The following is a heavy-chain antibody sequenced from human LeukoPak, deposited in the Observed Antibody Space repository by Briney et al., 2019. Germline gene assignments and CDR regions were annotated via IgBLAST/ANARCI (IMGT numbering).Heavy chain of an antibody. CDR3: ARDGSGYDYGFDY. CDR1: GGSISSYY. Sequence: SETLSLTCTVSGGSISSYYWNWIRQPPGKGLEWIGYIYYSGSTNYNPSLKSRVTISVDTSKNQFSLKLSSVTAADTAVYYCARDGSGYDYGFDYWGQGTLVTVSS. D-gene: IGHD5-12*01. CDR2: IYYSGST. V-gene: IGHV4-59*01. J-gene: IGHJ4*02.